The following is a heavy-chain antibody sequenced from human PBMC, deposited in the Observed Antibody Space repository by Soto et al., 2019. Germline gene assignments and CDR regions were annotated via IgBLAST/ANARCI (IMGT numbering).Heavy chain of an antibody. J-gene: IGHJ4*02. CDR2: IWYDGSNK. Sequence: QVQLVESGGGVVQPGRSLRLSCAASGFTFRSYGMHWVRQAPGKGLEWVAVIWYDGSNKYYADSVKGRFTISRDNSKKPLYLQMNSLRAEDTAVYYCAREGATLPNRNFDHWGQGTLVTVSS. V-gene: IGHV3-33*01. D-gene: IGHD5-12*01. CDR1: GFTFRSYG. CDR3: AREGATLPNRNFDH.